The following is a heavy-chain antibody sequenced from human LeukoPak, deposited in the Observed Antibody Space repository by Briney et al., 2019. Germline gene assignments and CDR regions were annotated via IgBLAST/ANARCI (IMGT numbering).Heavy chain of an antibody. CDR3: ARSRTWYSGGRGPFDC. J-gene: IGHJ4*02. CDR1: GGSFSGYY. V-gene: IGHV4-34*01. D-gene: IGHD6-19*01. CDR2: INHSGST. Sequence: PSETLSLTCAVYGGSFSGYYWSWIRQPPGKGLEWIGEINHSGSTNYNPSLKSRVTISVDTSKNQFSLKLSSVTAADTAVYYCARSRTWYSGGRGPFDCWGQGTLVTVSS.